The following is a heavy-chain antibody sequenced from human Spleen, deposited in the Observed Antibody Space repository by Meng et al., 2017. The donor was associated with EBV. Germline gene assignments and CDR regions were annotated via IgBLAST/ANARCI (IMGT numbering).Heavy chain of an antibody. J-gene: IGHJ4*02. D-gene: IGHD4-17*01. CDR2: IHHSGST. V-gene: IGHV4-4*02. Sequence: QVRLQESGPGLAKPSGNLSLTCGVSGGSISSSKWWSWVRQPPGKGLEWIGEIHHSGSTNFNPSLKSRVTISVDKSKNQFSLKLSSVTAADTAVYYCATTYGDDSHYFDYWGQGTLVTVSS. CDR3: ATTYGDDSHYFDY. CDR1: GGSISSSKW.